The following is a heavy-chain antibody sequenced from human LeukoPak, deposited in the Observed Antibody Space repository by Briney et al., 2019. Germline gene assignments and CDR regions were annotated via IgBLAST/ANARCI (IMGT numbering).Heavy chain of an antibody. Sequence: PGASLRLSCAASGLTFSSYAMSWVRQAPGKGLEWVSAISGSGGSTYYADSVKGRFTISRDNSKNTLYLQMNSLRAEDTAVYYCAKDYYDSSAYYYYFDYWGQGTLVTVSS. J-gene: IGHJ4*02. CDR3: AKDYYDSSAYYYYFDY. CDR1: GLTFSSYA. D-gene: IGHD3-22*01. V-gene: IGHV3-23*01. CDR2: ISGSGGST.